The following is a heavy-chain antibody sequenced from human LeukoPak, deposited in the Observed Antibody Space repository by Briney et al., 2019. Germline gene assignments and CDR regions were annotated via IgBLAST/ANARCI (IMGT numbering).Heavy chain of an antibody. J-gene: IGHJ4*02. V-gene: IGHV3-9*01. CDR1: GFTFDDYA. D-gene: IGHD2-2*01. Sequence: GGSLRLSCAASGFTFDDYAMHWVRQAPGKGLEWVSGISWNSGSIGYADSVKGRFTISRDNAKNSLYLQVNSLRAEDTALYYCAKDRDIVVVPAVFDYWGQGTLVTVSS. CDR3: AKDRDIVVVPAVFDY. CDR2: ISWNSGSI.